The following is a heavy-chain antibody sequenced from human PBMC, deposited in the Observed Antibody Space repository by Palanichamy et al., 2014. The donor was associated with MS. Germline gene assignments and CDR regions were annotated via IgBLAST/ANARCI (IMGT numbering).Heavy chain of an antibody. J-gene: IGHJ4*02. D-gene: IGHD2-15*01. Sequence: QVQLVQSGAEVKKPGSSVKVSCKASGGTFSNYALSWVRRAPGQGLEWMGTIIPMFGTTNYAQKFQGRVTITADKSTGTAYMELSSLTSEDTAVYYCARLGYCSGGGCYWGQGTLVTVSS. CDR3: ARLGYCSGGGCY. V-gene: IGHV1-69*06. CDR2: IIPMFGTT. CDR1: GGTFSNYA.